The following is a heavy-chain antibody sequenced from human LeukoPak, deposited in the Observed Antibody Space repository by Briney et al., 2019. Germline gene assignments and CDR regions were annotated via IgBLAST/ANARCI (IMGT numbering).Heavy chain of an antibody. CDR3: ARDHDHYDSSGYLGY. Sequence: SETLSLTCTVSGGSISSYYWSWIRQPPGKGLEWIGYIYYSGSTNYNPSLKSRVTISVDTSKNQFSLKLSSVTAVDTAVYYCARDHDHYDSSGYLGYWGQGTLVTVSS. CDR1: GGSISSYY. V-gene: IGHV4-59*01. J-gene: IGHJ4*02. D-gene: IGHD3-22*01. CDR2: IYYSGST.